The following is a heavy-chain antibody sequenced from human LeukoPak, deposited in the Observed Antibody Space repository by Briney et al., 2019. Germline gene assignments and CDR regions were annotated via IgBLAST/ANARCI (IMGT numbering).Heavy chain of an antibody. J-gene: IGHJ4*02. CDR1: GFTFVDYA. D-gene: IGHD2/OR15-2a*01. CDR3: TRGLLPGY. V-gene: IGHV3-49*04. Sequence: GGSLRLSCTASGFTFVDYAMTWVRQAPGKGLKWVGFIRSNPYGGTTEYAAPVKGRFTISRDDSKSIAYLQMNSLKTEDTAVYYCTRGLLPGYWGQGTLVTVSS. CDR2: IRSNPYGGTT.